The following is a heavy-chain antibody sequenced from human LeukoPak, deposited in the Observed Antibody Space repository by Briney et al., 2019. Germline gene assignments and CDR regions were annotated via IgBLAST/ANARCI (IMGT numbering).Heavy chain of an antibody. CDR1: EFSVGSNY. CDR2: IYSGGST. D-gene: IGHD5-12*01. V-gene: IGHV3-66*01. J-gene: IGHJ4*02. CDR3: ARGPIGYHNT. Sequence: EGSLRLSCAASEFSVGSNYMTWVRQAPGKGLEWVSLIYSGGSTYYADSVKGRFTISRDNSKNTLYLQMNSLRAEDTAVYYCARGPIGYHNTGGQGNLVTVSS.